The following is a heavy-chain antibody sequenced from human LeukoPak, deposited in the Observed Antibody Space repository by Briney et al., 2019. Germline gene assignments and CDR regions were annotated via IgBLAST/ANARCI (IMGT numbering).Heavy chain of an antibody. J-gene: IGHJ4*02. Sequence: PSQTLSLTCAVSGGSISSGGYSWSWIRQPPGKGLEWIGYIYHSGSTYYNPSLKSRVTISVDRSKNQFSLKLSSVTAADTAVYYCARDAGHGDYYDSSGTNGFDYWGQGTLVTVSS. CDR3: ARDAGHGDYYDSSGTNGFDY. D-gene: IGHD3-22*01. V-gene: IGHV4-30-2*01. CDR1: GGSISSGGYS. CDR2: IYHSGST.